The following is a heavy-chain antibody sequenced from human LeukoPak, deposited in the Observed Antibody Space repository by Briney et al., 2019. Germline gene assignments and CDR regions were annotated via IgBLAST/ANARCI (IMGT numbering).Heavy chain of an antibody. D-gene: IGHD2-21*01. CDR2: IFHIGDS. Sequence: PSETLSLTCNVSGVSTSSSYWSWIRQPPGKGLEWIGYIFHIGDSNHNPSLKRRVSISLDTSRDQIALRLTSVTAADTAVYYCARHRFASPLDSWGQGTLVTVSS. CDR1: GVSTSSSY. CDR3: ARHRFASPLDS. J-gene: IGHJ4*02. V-gene: IGHV4-59*08.